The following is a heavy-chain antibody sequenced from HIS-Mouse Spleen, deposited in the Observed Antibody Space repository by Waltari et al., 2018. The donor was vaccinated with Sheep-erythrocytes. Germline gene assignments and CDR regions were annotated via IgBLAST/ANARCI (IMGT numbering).Heavy chain of an antibody. Sequence: QVQLVQSGAEVKKPGASVKVSCKASGYTFTSYDINWVRQATGQGLEGMGWMNPTSGNKGYAQKFQGRVTMTRNTSISTAYMELSSLRSEDTAVYYCARGIAAAGTDWFDPWGQGTLVTVSS. V-gene: IGHV1-8*01. CDR3: ARGIAAAGTDWFDP. CDR1: GYTFTSYD. D-gene: IGHD6-13*01. J-gene: IGHJ5*02. CDR2: MNPTSGNK.